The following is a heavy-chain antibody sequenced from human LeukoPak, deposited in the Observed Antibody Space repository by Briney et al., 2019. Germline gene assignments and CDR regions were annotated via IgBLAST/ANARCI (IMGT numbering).Heavy chain of an antibody. CDR3: ARGRTSGGMTTDIDY. J-gene: IGHJ4*02. CDR2: ISSGSTYI. V-gene: IGHV3-21*01. D-gene: IGHD4-11*01. Sequence: PGGSLRLSCAASGFTFSSYSMNWVRQAPGKGLEWVSSISSGSTYIYCADSVKGRFSISRDNAKNSLYLQMNSLRAEDTAVYYCARGRTSGGMTTDIDYWGQGTLVTVSS. CDR1: GFTFSSYS.